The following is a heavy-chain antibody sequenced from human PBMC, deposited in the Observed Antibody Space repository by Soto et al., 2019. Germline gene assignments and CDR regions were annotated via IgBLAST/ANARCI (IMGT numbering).Heavy chain of an antibody. CDR2: INADNGNT. D-gene: IGHD3-3*01. CDR1: GYTFNSYV. J-gene: IGHJ3*02. V-gene: IGHV1-3*01. Sequence: ASVKVYCKTSGYTFNSYVMQWVRQAPGQRLEWMEWINADNGNTQYSQQFQGRVTMTTDTSASTAYMELRSLRSDDTAVYYCARQVGRDYDFWSGYSRINDAFDIWGQGTMVTVS. CDR3: ARQVGRDYDFWSGYSRINDAFDI.